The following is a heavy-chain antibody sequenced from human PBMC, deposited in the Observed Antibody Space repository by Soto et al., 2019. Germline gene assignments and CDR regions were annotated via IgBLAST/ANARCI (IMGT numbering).Heavy chain of an antibody. CDR2: IIAIFDKA. Sequence: QVQLVQSGAEVKKPGSSVKVSCKASGARFSTNAISWLRQAPGQGLEWMGAIIAIFDKANYAQKFQDRVTMTADASTSTASMELSSLTSGDSATYVCAGEARGGNFGSWGLGSLVTVSS. CDR3: AGEARGGNFGS. D-gene: IGHD1-26*01. CDR1: GARFSTNA. V-gene: IGHV1-69*12. J-gene: IGHJ5*02.